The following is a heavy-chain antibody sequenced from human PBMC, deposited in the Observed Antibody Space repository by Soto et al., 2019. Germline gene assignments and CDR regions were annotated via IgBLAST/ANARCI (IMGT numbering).Heavy chain of an antibody. V-gene: IGHV4-34*01. J-gene: IGHJ3*02. CDR3: ASYKLVWDAFDI. CDR1: GGSFSGYY. Sequence: TSETLSLTCAVYGGSFSGYYWSWIRQPPGKGLEWIGEINHSGSTNYNPPLKSRVTISVDTPKNQFSLKLSSVTAADTAVYYCASYKLVWDAFDIWGQGTMVTGSS. CDR2: INHSGST. D-gene: IGHD6-6*01.